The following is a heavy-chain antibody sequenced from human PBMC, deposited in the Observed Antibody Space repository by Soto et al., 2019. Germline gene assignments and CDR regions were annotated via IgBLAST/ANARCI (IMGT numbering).Heavy chain of an antibody. Sequence: GGSLRLSCAASGFTFSSYAMSWVRQAPGKGLEWVSAISGSGGSTYYADSVKGRFTISRDNSKTTLYLQMNSLRAEDTAVYYCAKDSAVVVTATTDYWGQGTLVTVSS. J-gene: IGHJ4*02. CDR1: GFTFSSYA. V-gene: IGHV3-23*01. CDR2: ISGSGGST. D-gene: IGHD2-21*02. CDR3: AKDSAVVVTATTDY.